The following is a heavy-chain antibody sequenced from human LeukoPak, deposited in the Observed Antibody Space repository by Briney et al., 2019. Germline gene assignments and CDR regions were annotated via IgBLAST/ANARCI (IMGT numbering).Heavy chain of an antibody. D-gene: IGHD2/OR15-2a*01. J-gene: IGHJ4*02. CDR2: IYPTGAT. CDR3: ARRILGPIDD. Sequence: GVSLRLSCAASGFTVTSSYMTWVRQTPGKGLEWVSVIYPTGATYYADSVKGRFTISRDNSKNTVSLQMNSLRADDTALYYCARRILGPIDDWGQGTLVTVSS. CDR1: GFTVTSSY. V-gene: IGHV3-53*01.